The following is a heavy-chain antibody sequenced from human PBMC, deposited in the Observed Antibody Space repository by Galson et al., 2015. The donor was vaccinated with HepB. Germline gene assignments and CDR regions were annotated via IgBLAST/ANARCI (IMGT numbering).Heavy chain of an antibody. CDR2: ISGSGGST. CDR3: AKVGSYRGGDCYLGWDY. CDR1: GFTFSSYA. Sequence: SLRLSCAASGFTFSSYAMSWVRQAPGKGLEWVSAISGSGGSTYYADSVKGRFTISRDNSKNTLYLQMNSLRAEDTAVYYCAKVGSYRGGDCYLGWDYWGQGTLVTVSS. J-gene: IGHJ4*02. V-gene: IGHV3-23*01. D-gene: IGHD2-21*02.